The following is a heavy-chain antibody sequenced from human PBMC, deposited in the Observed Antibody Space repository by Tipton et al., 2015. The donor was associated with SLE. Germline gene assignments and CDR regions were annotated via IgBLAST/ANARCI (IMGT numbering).Heavy chain of an antibody. V-gene: IGHV3-30*02. CDR3: AKGRDDYYYYGMDV. CDR2: IRYDGSNK. CDR1: GFTFSSYG. J-gene: IGHJ6*02. Sequence: SLRLSCAASGFTFSSYGMHRVRQAPGKGLEWVAFIRYDGSNKYYADSVKGRFTISRDNSKNTLYLQMNSLRAEDTAVYYCAKGRDDYYYYGMDVWGQGTTVTVSS. D-gene: IGHD3-3*01.